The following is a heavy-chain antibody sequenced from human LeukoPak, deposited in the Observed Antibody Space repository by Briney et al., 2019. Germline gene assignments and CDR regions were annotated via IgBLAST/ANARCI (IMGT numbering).Heavy chain of an antibody. CDR1: GDSITSGNW. CDR2: IYHSGNT. CDR3: ARAGALGGHDF. V-gene: IGHV4-4*02. D-gene: IGHD3-16*01. Sequence: PSGTLSLTCAVSGDSITSGNWRSWVRQPPEKGLEWIGEIYHSGNTNYNPPLKSRVTISLDKSRNQFSLILKSVTAADTAVYYCARAGALGGHDFWGQGTLVTVSS. J-gene: IGHJ4*02.